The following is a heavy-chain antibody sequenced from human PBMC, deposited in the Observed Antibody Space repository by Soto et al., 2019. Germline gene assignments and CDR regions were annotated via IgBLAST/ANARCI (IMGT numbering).Heavy chain of an antibody. CDR3: DAVTAIRPILDY. V-gene: IGHV4-39*01. Sequence: SETLSLTCSLSGGFITSDTFYWGWTRQTPGRGLEWIGCVSQCGSTYYNPSLKSHLATTVATSKNQFSLRLLSVMASDAAVYYCDAVTAIRPILDYRGHGVLVTVSS. CDR1: GGFITSDTFY. J-gene: IGHJ4*01. CDR2: VSQCGST. D-gene: IGHD2-21*02.